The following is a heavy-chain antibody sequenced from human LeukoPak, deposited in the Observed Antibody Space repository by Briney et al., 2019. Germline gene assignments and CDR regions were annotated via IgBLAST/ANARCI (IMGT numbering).Heavy chain of an antibody. V-gene: IGHV4-61*02. D-gene: IGHD3-10*01. CDR3: ARVRRGSKGPKEDYMDV. J-gene: IGHJ6*03. CDR1: GGSISSGSCY. CDR2: IYTSGST. Sequence: SETLSLTCTVSGGSISSGSCYWSWIRQPAGKGLEWIGRIYTSGSTNYNPSLKSRVTISVDTSKNQFSLKLSSVTAADTAVHYCARVRRGSKGPKEDYMDVWGKGTTVTVSS.